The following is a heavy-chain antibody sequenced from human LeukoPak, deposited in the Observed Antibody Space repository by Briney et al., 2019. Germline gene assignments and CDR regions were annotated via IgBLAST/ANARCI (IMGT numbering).Heavy chain of an antibody. J-gene: IGHJ4*02. CDR3: ARGYNWNDAADY. CDR1: GYTFTSYY. Sequence: GASVKVSCKASGYTFTSYYMHWVRQAPGQGLEWMGIINPSGGSTSYAQKFQGRVNMTRDTSTSKVYMELSSLRSEDTAVYYCARGYNWNDAADYWGQGTLVTVSS. D-gene: IGHD1-1*01. CDR2: INPSGGST. V-gene: IGHV1-46*01.